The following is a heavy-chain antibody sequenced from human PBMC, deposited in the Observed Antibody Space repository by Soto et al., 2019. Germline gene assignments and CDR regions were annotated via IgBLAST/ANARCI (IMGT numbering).Heavy chain of an antibody. CDR3: AKDLRSAVLFDYVLGY. J-gene: IGHJ4*02. CDR1: GFTFSSYA. Sequence: EVQLLESGGGLVQPGGSLRLSCAASGFTFSSYAMSWVRQAPGKGLEWVSAISRSGGSTYYADSVKGRFTISRDSSKNTLYMQMNSLRAEDTAVYYCAKDLRSAVLFDYVLGYWCQGTLVTVSS. D-gene: IGHD3-9*01. V-gene: IGHV3-23*01. CDR2: ISRSGGST.